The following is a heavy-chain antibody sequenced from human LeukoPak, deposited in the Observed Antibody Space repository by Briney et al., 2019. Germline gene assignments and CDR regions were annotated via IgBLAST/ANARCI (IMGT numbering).Heavy chain of an antibody. CDR1: GYTFTGYY. D-gene: IGHD2-2*01. CDR3: AFALSHAYAFDI. J-gene: IGHJ3*02. CDR2: INPNSGGT. V-gene: IGHV1-2*02. Sequence: GASVKVSCKASGYTFTGYYMHWVRQAPGQGLEWMGWINPNSGGTNYAQKFQGRVTMTRDTSISTAYMELSRLRSDDTAVSYCAFALSHAYAFDIWGQGTMVTVSS.